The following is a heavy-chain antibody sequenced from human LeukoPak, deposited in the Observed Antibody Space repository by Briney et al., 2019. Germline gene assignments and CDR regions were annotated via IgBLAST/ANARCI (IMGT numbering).Heavy chain of an antibody. Sequence: PGRSLRLSCAASGFTFRNHAMHWVRLAPGKGLEWVADISKDGRSKDYADSVKGRFTISRDNSKNTLYLQMNSLRAEDTAVYFCAREEYGDIYLDYWGQGTLVTVSS. D-gene: IGHD4-17*01. CDR1: GFTFRNHA. CDR2: ISKDGRSK. V-gene: IGHV3-30*04. CDR3: AREEYGDIYLDY. J-gene: IGHJ4*02.